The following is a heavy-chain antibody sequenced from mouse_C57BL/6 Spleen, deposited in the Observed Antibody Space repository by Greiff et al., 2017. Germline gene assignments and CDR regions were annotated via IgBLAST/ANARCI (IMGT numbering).Heavy chain of an antibody. D-gene: IGHD1-1*01. V-gene: IGHV5-6*01. CDR3: ARQRGSNFDY. Sequence: EVQLVESGGDLVKPGGSLKLSCAASGFTFSSYGMSWVRQTPDKRLEWVATISSGGSYTYYPDSVKGRFTISRDNAKNTLYLQMSSLKSEDTAMYYCARQRGSNFDYWGQGTTLTVSS. J-gene: IGHJ2*01. CDR1: GFTFSSYG. CDR2: ISSGGSYT.